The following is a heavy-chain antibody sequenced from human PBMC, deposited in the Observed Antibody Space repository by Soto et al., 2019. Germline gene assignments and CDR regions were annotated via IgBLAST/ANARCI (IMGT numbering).Heavy chain of an antibody. J-gene: IGHJ4*02. V-gene: IGHV3-21*06. CDR3: AREGVHNYTEYYFDY. D-gene: IGHD3-10*01. CDR1: GFTFSYYP. Sequence: LRLSCAASGFTFSYYPLHWARRAPGKGLEWVSSISGIRDYIRYADSVKGRFTISRDNAKTSLYLQMNSLTAEDTAVYYCAREGVHNYTEYYFDYWGQGTLVTVSS. CDR2: ISGIRDYI.